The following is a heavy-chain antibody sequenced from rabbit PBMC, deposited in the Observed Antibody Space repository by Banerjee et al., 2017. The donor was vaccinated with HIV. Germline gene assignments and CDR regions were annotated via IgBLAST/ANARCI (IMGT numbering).Heavy chain of an antibody. Sequence: QSLEESGGDLVKPGASLTLTCTASGFSFSSGYYICWVRQAPGKGLEWIACIGAGSGSTGYASWAKGRFTISKTSSTTVTLQMTSLTAADTATYFCARRYSTGTSPFNLWGPGTLVTVS. CDR2: IGAGSGST. J-gene: IGHJ4*01. CDR1: GFSFSSGYY. V-gene: IGHV1S40*01. CDR3: ARRYSTGTSPFNL. D-gene: IGHD7-1*01.